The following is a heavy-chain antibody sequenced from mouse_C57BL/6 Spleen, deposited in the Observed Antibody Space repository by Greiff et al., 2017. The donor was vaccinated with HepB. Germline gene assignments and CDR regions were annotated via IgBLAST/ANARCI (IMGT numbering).Heavy chain of an antibody. CDR3: ARGVVASPYYFDY. CDR1: GFTFSSYG. Sequence: EVQLQESGGDLVKPGGSLKLSCAASGFTFSSYGMSWVRQTPDKRLEWVATISSGGSYTYYPDSVKGRSTISRDNAKNTLYLQMSSLKSEDTAMYYCARGVVASPYYFDYWGQGTTLTVSS. D-gene: IGHD1-1*01. J-gene: IGHJ2*01. V-gene: IGHV5-6*01. CDR2: ISSGGSYT.